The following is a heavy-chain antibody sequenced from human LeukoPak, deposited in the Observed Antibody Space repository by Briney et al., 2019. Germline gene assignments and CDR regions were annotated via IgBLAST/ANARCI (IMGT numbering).Heavy chain of an antibody. J-gene: IGHJ4*02. CDR3: SRVVQDVTGADY. CDR2: ISSISSYM. Sequence: GGSLRLSCAASGVNFSSYSINWVRQAPGKGLEWVSSISSISSYMYYADSVKGRFIISRDNAKNSLYLQMNSLRAEDTAVYYCSRVVQDVTGADYWGQGALVIVSS. CDR1: GVNFSSYS. V-gene: IGHV3-21*01. D-gene: IGHD2-21*02.